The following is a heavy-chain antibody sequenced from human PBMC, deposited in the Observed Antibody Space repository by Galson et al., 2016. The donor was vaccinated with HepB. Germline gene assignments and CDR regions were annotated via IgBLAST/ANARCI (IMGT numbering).Heavy chain of an antibody. CDR2: INADDGST. V-gene: IGHV1-46*01. J-gene: IGHJ4*02. CDR1: GYTFIDYY. CDR3: AREDGDSYFDH. Sequence: SVKVSCKASGYTFIDYYVHWVRQAPGQGLEWMGVINADDGSTTYAQKFQVRVTMTRDTSTSTVYMELSSLRSEDTAVYYCAREDGDSYFDHWGQGSLVTVSS.